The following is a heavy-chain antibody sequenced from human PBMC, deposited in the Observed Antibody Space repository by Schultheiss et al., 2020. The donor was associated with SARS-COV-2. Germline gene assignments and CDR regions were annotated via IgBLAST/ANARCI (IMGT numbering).Heavy chain of an antibody. V-gene: IGHV3-53*01. D-gene: IGHD5-18*01. CDR2: IYSGGST. Sequence: GGSLRLSCAASGFTVSSNYMSWVRQAPGKGLEWVSVIYSGGSTYYADSVKGRFTISRDNSKSTLYLQMNSLRAEDTAVYYCAKGRGDTAMVLVGWGQGTLVTVSS. CDR3: AKGRGDTAMVLVG. J-gene: IGHJ4*02. CDR1: GFTVSSNY.